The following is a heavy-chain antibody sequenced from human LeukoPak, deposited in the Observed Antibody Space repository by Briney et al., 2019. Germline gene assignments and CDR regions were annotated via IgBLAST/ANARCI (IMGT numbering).Heavy chain of an antibody. CDR1: GFSVSNYN. CDR3: ARGPLGWSDY. CDR2: ISESGTAI. D-gene: IGHD1-26*01. J-gene: IGHJ4*02. V-gene: IGHV3-48*02. Sequence: GGSLRLSCAASGFSVSNYNMNWVRQARGKGLDWVSFISESGTAIYYAESVKGRFTISRDIARNSVYLQMNSLRDEDTAMYYCARGPLGWSDYWGQGLLVTVSS.